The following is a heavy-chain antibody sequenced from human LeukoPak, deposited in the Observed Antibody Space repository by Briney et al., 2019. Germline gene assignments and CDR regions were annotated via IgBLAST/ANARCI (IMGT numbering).Heavy chain of an antibody. D-gene: IGHD6-13*01. CDR1: GGSISSSSYY. Sequence: SETLSLTCTVSGGSISSSSYYWGWIRQPPGKGLEWIGSIYYSGSTYYNPSLKSRVTISVDTSKNQFSLKLSSVTAADTAVYYCARGWYSSSWYRSHFDYWGQGTLVTVSS. CDR3: ARGWYSSSWYRSHFDY. V-gene: IGHV4-39*07. J-gene: IGHJ4*02. CDR2: IYYSGST.